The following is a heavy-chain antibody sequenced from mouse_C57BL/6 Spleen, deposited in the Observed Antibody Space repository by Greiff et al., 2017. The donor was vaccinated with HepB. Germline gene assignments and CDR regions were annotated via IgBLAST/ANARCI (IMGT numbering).Heavy chain of an antibody. CDR3: ARSLYGNYGGY. J-gene: IGHJ4*01. V-gene: IGHV1-55*01. Sequence: QVQLKESGAELVKPGASVKMSCKASGYTFTSYWITWVKQRPGQGLEWIGDIYPGSGSTNYNEKFKSKATLTVDTSSSTAYMQLSSLTSEDSAVYYCARSLYGNYGGYWGQGTSVTVSS. CDR2: IYPGSGST. D-gene: IGHD2-1*01. CDR1: GYTFTSYW.